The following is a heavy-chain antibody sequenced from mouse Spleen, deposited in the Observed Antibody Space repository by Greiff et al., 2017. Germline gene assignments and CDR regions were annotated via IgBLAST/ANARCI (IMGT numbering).Heavy chain of an antibody. CDR1: GYSFTGYY. CDR2: INPSTGGT. V-gene: IGHV1-42*01. Sequence: VQLQQSGPELVKPGASVKISCKASGYSFTGYYMNWVKQSPEKSLEWIGEINPSTGGTTYNQKFKAKATLTVDKSSSTAYMQLKSLTSEDSAVYYCARGDYGSTVQAYWGQGTLVTVSA. CDR3: ARGDYGSTVQAY. J-gene: IGHJ3*01. D-gene: IGHD1-1*01.